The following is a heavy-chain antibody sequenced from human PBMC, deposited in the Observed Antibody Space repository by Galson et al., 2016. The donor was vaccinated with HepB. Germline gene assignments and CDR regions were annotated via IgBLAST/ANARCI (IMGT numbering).Heavy chain of an antibody. Sequence: SLRLSCAASGLIFSNYGMHWVRQAPGKGLEWVAVISNDGSDTKYADSVKGRFTISRDNAKNSVYLQMNSLRDDDTAIYYCARELVRSAFDLWGQGTMVTVSS. CDR1: GLIFSNYG. V-gene: IGHV3-30*03. CDR2: ISNDGSDT. CDR3: ARELVRSAFDL. J-gene: IGHJ3*01. D-gene: IGHD6-6*01.